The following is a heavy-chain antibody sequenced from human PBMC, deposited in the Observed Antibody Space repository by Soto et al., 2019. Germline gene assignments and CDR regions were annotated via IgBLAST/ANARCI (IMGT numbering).Heavy chain of an antibody. V-gene: IGHV3-23*04. CDR3: AKDTVGGYSFWSGYYSDGLDV. D-gene: IGHD3-3*01. CDR1: GFTFDSYA. J-gene: IGHJ3*01. CDR2: ISGSADGT. Sequence: EVKLVESGGGLAQPGGSLRLSCVGSGFTFDSYAISWVRQAPGKGLQWISAISGSADGTDYAHSVKGRFTISRDNSRNTVHLQMDSLRVEDTALYYCAKDTVGGYSFWSGYYSDGLDVWGQGTMVTVSS.